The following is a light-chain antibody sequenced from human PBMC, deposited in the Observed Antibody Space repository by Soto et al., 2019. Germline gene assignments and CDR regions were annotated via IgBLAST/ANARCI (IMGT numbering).Light chain of an antibody. V-gene: IGKV3-15*01. CDR2: GAS. CDR3: QQYNKWPLT. J-gene: IGKJ4*01. Sequence: ETGMTQSPATLSVSPGERATLSCRSSPSVSSNLAWYQHRPGQSPRLLMYGASTRATGVPARFSGSGSGTEFALTISSLHSEDFAVYYCQQYNKWPLTFGGGTKVEIK. CDR1: PSVSSN.